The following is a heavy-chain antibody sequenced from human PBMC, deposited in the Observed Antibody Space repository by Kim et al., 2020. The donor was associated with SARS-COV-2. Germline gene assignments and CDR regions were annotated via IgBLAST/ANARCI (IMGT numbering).Heavy chain of an antibody. D-gene: IGHD5-12*01. V-gene: IGHV4-59*08. CDR2: IYYSGST. Sequence: SETLSLTCTVSGGSISSYYWSWIRQPPGKGLEWIGYIYYSGSTNYNPSLKSRVTISVDTSKNQFSLKLSSVTAADTAVYYCARSRWLQSQFDYWGQGTLVTVSS. CDR1: GGSISSYY. J-gene: IGHJ4*02. CDR3: ARSRWLQSQFDY.